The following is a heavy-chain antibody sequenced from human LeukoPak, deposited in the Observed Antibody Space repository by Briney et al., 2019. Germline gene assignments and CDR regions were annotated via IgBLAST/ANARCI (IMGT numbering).Heavy chain of an antibody. Sequence: GGSLRLSCAASGFTFDDYAMHWVRQAPGKGLEWVSGISWNSGSIGYADSVKGRFTISRDNAKNSLYLQMNSLRAEDTALYYCARRSLYCSSTSCYDPFDYWGQGTLVTVSS. D-gene: IGHD2-2*01. V-gene: IGHV3-9*01. CDR3: ARRSLYCSSTSCYDPFDY. CDR1: GFTFDDYA. J-gene: IGHJ4*02. CDR2: ISWNSGSI.